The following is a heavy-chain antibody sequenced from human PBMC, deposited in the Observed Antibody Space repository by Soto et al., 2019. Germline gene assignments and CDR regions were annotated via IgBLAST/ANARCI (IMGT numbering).Heavy chain of an antibody. CDR2: ISAYNGNT. J-gene: IGHJ4*02. CDR1: GYTFTSYG. CDR3: ARDSKTLWVSKYDFWSGYSALLFDY. D-gene: IGHD3-3*01. V-gene: IGHV1-18*01. Sequence: ASVNVSCKASGYTFTSYGISWVRQAPGQGLEWMGWISAYNGNTNYAQKLQGRVTMTTDTSTSTAYMELRSLRSDDTAVYYCARDSKTLWVSKYDFWSGYSALLFDYWGQGTLVTVSS.